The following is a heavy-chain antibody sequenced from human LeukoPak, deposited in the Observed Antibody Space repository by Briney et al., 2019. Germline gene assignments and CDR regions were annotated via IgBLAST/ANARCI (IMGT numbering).Heavy chain of an antibody. J-gene: IGHJ4*02. CDR2: ISYDGSNK. CDR3: ARGVGRTRAPPLDY. D-gene: IGHD2-15*01. Sequence: PGRSLRLSCAVSGYIFSSYVMHWVRQAPGKGLEWVAVISYDGSNKYNADSVKGRFTISRDNSKNTLYLEMNSLRAEDTAVYYCARGVGRTRAPPLDYWGQGTLVTVSS. CDR1: GYIFSSYV. V-gene: IGHV3-30-3*01.